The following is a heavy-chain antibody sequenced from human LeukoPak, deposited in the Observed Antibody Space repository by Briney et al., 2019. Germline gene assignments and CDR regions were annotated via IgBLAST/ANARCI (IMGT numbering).Heavy chain of an antibody. Sequence: GGSLRLSCAASGFTFSSYSMNWVRQAPGKGLEWVSSISSSSSYIYYADSVKGRFTISRDNAKNSLYLQMNSLRAEDTAVYYCASLLNSGSYSLADYWGQGTLVTVSS. J-gene: IGHJ4*02. V-gene: IGHV3-21*01. CDR2: ISSSSSYI. CDR3: ASLLNSGSYSLADY. D-gene: IGHD6-19*01. CDR1: GFTFSSYS.